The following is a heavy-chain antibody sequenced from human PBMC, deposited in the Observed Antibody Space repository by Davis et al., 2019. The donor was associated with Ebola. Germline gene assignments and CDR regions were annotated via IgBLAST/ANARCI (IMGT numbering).Heavy chain of an antibody. CDR3: AREGYYDILTDYYYGMDV. Sequence: SVTVSCKASGYTFTSYGISWVRQAPGQGLEWMGWISAYNGNTNYAQKLQGRVTMTTDTSTSTAYMELRSLRSDDTAVYYCAREGYYDILTDYYYGMDVWGQGTTVTVSS. V-gene: IGHV1-18*01. J-gene: IGHJ6*02. D-gene: IGHD3-9*01. CDR1: GYTFTSYG. CDR2: ISAYNGNT.